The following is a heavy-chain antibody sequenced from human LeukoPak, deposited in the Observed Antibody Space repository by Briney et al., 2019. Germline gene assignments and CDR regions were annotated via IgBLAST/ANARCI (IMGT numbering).Heavy chain of an antibody. V-gene: IGHV1-18*01. CDR2: ISAYNGNT. CDR3: ARDLQYYDSSGYYFDAFDI. Sequence: ASVKVSCKASGYTFTSYGISWVRQAPGQGLEWMGWISAYNGNTNYAQKLQGRVTMTTDTSTSTAYMELRSLRSDDTAVYYCARDLQYYDSSGYYFDAFDIWGQGTMVTVPS. J-gene: IGHJ3*02. D-gene: IGHD3-22*01. CDR1: GYTFTSYG.